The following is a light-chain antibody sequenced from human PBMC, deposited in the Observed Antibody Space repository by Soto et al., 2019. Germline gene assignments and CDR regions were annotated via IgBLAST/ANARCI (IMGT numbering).Light chain of an antibody. CDR1: SRDVGGYNS. J-gene: IGLJ1*01. Sequence: QSALTQPASVSGSPGQSITISCTGTSRDVGGYNSVSWYQQHPGKAPKLMIYDVSNRPSGVSNRFSGSKSGNTASLTISGRQAEDEADYYCNSYTTSSTYVFGTGTKVTVL. CDR3: NSYTTSSTYV. CDR2: DVS. V-gene: IGLV2-14*01.